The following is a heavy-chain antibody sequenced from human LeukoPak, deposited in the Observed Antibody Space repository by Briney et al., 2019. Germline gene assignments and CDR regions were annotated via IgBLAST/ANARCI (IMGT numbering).Heavy chain of an antibody. CDR1: GGSMSSYY. CDR2: IYYSGST. J-gene: IGHJ4*02. Sequence: KPSETLSLTCTVSGGSMSSYYWSWIRQPPGKGLEWIGYIYYSGSTKYNPSLKSRVTISVDTSKNQFSLKLSSVTAAGTAVYYCARGARAGYNLEPFDYWGQGTLVTVSS. CDR3: ARGARAGYNLEPFDY. V-gene: IGHV4-59*08. D-gene: IGHD5-24*01.